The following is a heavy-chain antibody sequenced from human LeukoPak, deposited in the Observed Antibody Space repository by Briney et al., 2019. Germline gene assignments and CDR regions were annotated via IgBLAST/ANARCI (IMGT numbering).Heavy chain of an antibody. V-gene: IGHV3-21*05. CDR2: ISSRCSDI. Sequence: GVSLGLPCVASGLRFSTYDMPWVPQGPGKGRECIAYISSRCSDIYYTDAVKGRFTVYRDNDLHSLYLQIDSLRAEDTAVYYCARGGYGSETRGYSPTILDSWGQGTLVTVSS. CDR3: ARGGYGSETRGYSPTILDS. J-gene: IGHJ4*02. D-gene: IGHD3-22*01. CDR1: GLRFSTYD.